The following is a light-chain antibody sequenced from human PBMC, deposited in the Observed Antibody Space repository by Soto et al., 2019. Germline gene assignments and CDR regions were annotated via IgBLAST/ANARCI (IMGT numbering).Light chain of an antibody. Sequence: EIVLTQSPGTLSLSPGERATLSCRASQSVPSDWLAWYRHKPGQDHRLLIYGASSRATGVPDRVSGSGSGTDVTLTINRVEPEDFAVYYCQHYGNFPYTFGQGTKLEIK. V-gene: IGKV3-20*01. J-gene: IGKJ2*01. CDR2: GAS. CDR1: QSVPSDW. CDR3: QHYGNFPYT.